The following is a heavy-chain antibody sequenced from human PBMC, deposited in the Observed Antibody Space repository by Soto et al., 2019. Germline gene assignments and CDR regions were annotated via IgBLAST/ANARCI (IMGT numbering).Heavy chain of an antibody. CDR2: ISQSGNT. Sequence: SETLSLTCSIYSGSFSGYYWSWIRQPPGKGLEWIGEISQSGNTNYSPSLKSRVSISIDTSKKQFSLNLASVSAADTAVYYCGRTLSGFDSDSAYWGQGTLVTVSS. D-gene: IGHD5-12*01. CDR3: GRTLSGFDSDSAY. V-gene: IGHV4-34*01. J-gene: IGHJ1*01. CDR1: SGSFSGYY.